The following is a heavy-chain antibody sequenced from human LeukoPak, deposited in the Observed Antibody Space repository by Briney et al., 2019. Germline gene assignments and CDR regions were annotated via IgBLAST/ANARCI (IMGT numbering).Heavy chain of an antibody. CDR1: GFTFSNVW. CDR2: IRPIKIGGTT. Sequence: GGFLRLSCSCSGFTFSNVWMTWVRQAPREGVEWVGRIRPIKIGGTTDYTGPVRGRVTIFRDNAKNTLSLEMNSLGDEDTAVYYCSRDFNGRNDFWGQGTLCTVAS. CDR3: SRDFNGRNDF. D-gene: IGHD1-14*01. V-gene: IGHV3-15*05. J-gene: IGHJ4*02.